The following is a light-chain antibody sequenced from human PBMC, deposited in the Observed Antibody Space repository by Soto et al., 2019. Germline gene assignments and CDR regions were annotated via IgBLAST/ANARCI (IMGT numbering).Light chain of an antibody. J-gene: IGLJ3*02. Sequence: QSALTQPASVSGSPGQSITISCTGTSSDVGGSNYVSWYQQYPGKAPKLMIYEVSNRPSGVSNRFSGSKSGNTASLTISGLQAEVEADYYCSSYTSGTTVFGGGTQLTVL. CDR1: SSDVGGSNY. V-gene: IGLV2-14*01. CDR2: EVS. CDR3: SSYTSGTTV.